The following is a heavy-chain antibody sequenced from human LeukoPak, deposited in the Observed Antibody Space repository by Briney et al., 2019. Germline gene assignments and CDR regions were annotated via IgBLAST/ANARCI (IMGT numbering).Heavy chain of an antibody. CDR3: ARGRRLLLRSGYFDL. CDR1: SGSFSGYY. CDR2: INHSGST. D-gene: IGHD2-21*01. J-gene: IGHJ2*01. V-gene: IGHV4-34*01. Sequence: PSETLSLTCAVYSGSFSGYYWSWIRQPPGKGLEWIGEINHSGSTNYNPSLKSRVTISVDTSKNQFSLKLSSVTAADTAVYYCARGRRLLLRSGYFDLWGRGTLVTVSS.